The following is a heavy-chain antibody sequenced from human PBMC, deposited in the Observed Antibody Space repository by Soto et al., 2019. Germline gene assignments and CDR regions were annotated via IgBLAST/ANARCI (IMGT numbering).Heavy chain of an antibody. CDR2: IVVGSGNT. CDR3: AAGQQQQVLPGFDS. J-gene: IGHJ5*01. D-gene: IGHD6-13*01. V-gene: IGHV1-58*02. CDR1: GFTFTSSA. Sequence: SVKVSCKASGFTFTSSAMQWVRQARGQRLEWIGWIVVGSGNTNYAQKFQERVTITRDMSTSTAYMELSSLRSEDTAVYYCAAGQQQQVLPGFDSWGQGTLVTVSS.